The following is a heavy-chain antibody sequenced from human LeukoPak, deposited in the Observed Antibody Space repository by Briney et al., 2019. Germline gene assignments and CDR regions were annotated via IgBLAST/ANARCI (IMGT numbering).Heavy chain of an antibody. V-gene: IGHV3-9*03. CDR1: GFTFSSYW. Sequence: PGGSLRLSCAASGFTFSSYWMSWVRQAPGKGLEWVSGISWNSGSIGYADSVKGRFTISRDNAKNSLYLQMNSLRAEDMALYYCAKSYHPYQALLPYDYWGQGTLVTVSS. CDR3: AKSYHPYQALLPYDY. J-gene: IGHJ4*02. D-gene: IGHD1-14*01. CDR2: ISWNSGSI.